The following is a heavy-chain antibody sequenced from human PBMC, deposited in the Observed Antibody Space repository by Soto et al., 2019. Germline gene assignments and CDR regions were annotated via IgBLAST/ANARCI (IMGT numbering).Heavy chain of an antibody. D-gene: IGHD3-9*01. V-gene: IGHV1-18*01. CDR1: GYTFTSYG. J-gene: IGHJ6*02. CDR3: ARPILTGYHISYYGMDV. CDR2: ISAYNGNT. Sequence: ASVKVSCKASGYTFTSYGISWVRQAPGQGLEWMGWISAYNGNTNYAQKLQGRVTMTTDTSTSTAYMELRSLRSDDTAVYYCARPILTGYHISYYGMDVWGQGTTVTVSS.